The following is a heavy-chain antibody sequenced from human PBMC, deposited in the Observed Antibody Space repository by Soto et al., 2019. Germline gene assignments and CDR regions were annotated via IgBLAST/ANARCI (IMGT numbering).Heavy chain of an antibody. J-gene: IGHJ2*01. Sequence: QVQLVQSGGEVKKPGASVKVSCQASGYTFSDYAISWVRQAPGQGLEWMGWISASTRNTDQAQNFQGRVIMTLDTSTNTAYMELRSLRSDDTAVYYCVRCYCSVGSCYACWHFDLWGRGTLVTVCS. CDR2: ISASTRNT. V-gene: IGHV1-18*01. CDR3: VRCYCSVGSCYACWHFDL. D-gene: IGHD2-15*01. CDR1: GYTFSDYA.